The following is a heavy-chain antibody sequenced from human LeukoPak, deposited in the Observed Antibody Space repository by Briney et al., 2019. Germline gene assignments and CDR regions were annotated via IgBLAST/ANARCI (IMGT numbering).Heavy chain of an antibody. CDR1: GYTFTSYG. CDR3: ARDCIGCHGFDY. Sequence: GASVKVSCKASGYTFTSYGITLVRQAPGQGLEWMGWVSAYADNTNYVQRIQGRVTMTTDTSTSTAYMELRSLRSDDTAVYYCARDCIGCHGFDYWGQGTLVTVSS. D-gene: IGHD2-15*01. V-gene: IGHV1-18*01. J-gene: IGHJ4*02. CDR2: VSAYADNT.